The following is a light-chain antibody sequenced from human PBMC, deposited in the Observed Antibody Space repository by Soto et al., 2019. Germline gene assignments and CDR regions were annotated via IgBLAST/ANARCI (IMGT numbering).Light chain of an antibody. CDR3: QQRSNWPLT. V-gene: IGKV3-11*01. CDR1: QSINSD. J-gene: IGKJ4*01. Sequence: EIVMTQSPATLSVSPGETTRLSCRASQSINSDVAWYQQKVGQTPRLLIYGASSRATGIPDRFSGSGSGTDFTLTISSLEPEDFAVYYCQQRSNWPLTFGGGTKVDI. CDR2: GAS.